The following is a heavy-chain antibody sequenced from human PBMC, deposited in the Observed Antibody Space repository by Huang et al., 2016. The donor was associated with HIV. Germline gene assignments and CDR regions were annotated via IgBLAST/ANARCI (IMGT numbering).Heavy chain of an antibody. Sequence: EVQLVESGGGLVQPGGSLRLSCATSGFAFSNYNMNWVRQATGKGLDWISYISSGGGTIYYADSVKGRFTISRDNAKNSLYLQISTLRDEDTAVYYCARETRLRRGLDFWGQGTLVTVSS. CDR3: ARETRLRRGLDF. CDR2: ISSGGGTI. CDR1: GFAFSNYN. J-gene: IGHJ4*02. D-gene: IGHD4-17*01. V-gene: IGHV3-48*02.